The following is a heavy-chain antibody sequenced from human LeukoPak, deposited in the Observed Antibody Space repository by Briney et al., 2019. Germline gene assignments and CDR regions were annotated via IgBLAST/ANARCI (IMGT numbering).Heavy chain of an antibody. Sequence: GASVKVSCKASGYTFTGYAISWVRQVPGQGLEWMGWISAYNGNTNYAQKLQGRVTMTTDTSTSTAYMELRSLRSDDTAVYYCARAEEQWLVPDYWGQGTLVTVSS. J-gene: IGHJ4*02. CDR2: ISAYNGNT. D-gene: IGHD6-19*01. CDR3: ARAEEQWLVPDY. CDR1: GYTFTGYA. V-gene: IGHV1-18*01.